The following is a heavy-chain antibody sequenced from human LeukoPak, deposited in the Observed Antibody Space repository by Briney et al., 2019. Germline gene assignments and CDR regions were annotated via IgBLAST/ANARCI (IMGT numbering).Heavy chain of an antibody. J-gene: IGHJ1*01. Sequence: GGSLRLSCAASGFTFSNAWMSWVRQAPGKGLEWVGRIKSKTDGGTTDYAAPVKGRFTISRDDSKNTLYLQMNSLKTEDTAVYYCTTTYYYDSSGSLWGQGTLVTVSS. CDR3: TTTYYYDSSGSL. D-gene: IGHD3-22*01. V-gene: IGHV3-15*01. CDR2: IKSKTDGGTT. CDR1: GFTFSNAW.